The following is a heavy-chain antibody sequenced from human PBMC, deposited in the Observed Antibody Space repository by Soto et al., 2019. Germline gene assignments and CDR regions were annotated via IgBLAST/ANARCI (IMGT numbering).Heavy chain of an antibody. J-gene: IGHJ6*02. D-gene: IGHD6-6*01. CDR2: NYYSGIT. V-gene: IGHV4-31*03. CDR3: ARGSSIAGLYYGMDV. Sequence: QVQLQESGPGLVKPSQTLSLTCTVSGGSISSGGYYWTWIRQHPGKGLEWIGYNYYSGITYYNPSLKSRVTISLDTSMNQFSLKLSSVTAADTAVYCCARGSSIAGLYYGMDVWGQGTTVNVSS. CDR1: GGSISSGGYY.